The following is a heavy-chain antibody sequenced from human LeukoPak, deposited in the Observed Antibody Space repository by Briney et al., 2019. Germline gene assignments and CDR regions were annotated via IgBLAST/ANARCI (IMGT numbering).Heavy chain of an antibody. V-gene: IGHV4-38-2*02. CDR2: IYHSGST. J-gene: IGHJ4*02. CDR3: ARSNTHQGFDY. Sequence: SETLSLTCTVSGYSISSGYYWGWIRQPPGKGLEWIGSIYHSGSTYYNPSLKSRVTISVDTSKNQFSLKLSSVTAADTAVYYCARSNTHQGFDYWGQGTLVTVSS. CDR1: GYSISSGYY. D-gene: IGHD2-2*01.